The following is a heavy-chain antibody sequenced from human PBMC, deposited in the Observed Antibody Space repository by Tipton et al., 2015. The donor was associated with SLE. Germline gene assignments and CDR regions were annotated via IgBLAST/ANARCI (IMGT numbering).Heavy chain of an antibody. Sequence: TLSLTCTVSGGSISSYYWSWIRQPPGKGLEWIGYIYTSGSTNYNPSLKSRVTISVDTSKNQFSLKLSSVTAADTAVYYCARVKDSGDSSGYYSNWGQGTLVTVSS. D-gene: IGHD3-22*01. J-gene: IGHJ4*02. CDR2: IYTSGST. V-gene: IGHV4-4*09. CDR3: ARVKDSGDSSGYYSN. CDR1: GGSISSYY.